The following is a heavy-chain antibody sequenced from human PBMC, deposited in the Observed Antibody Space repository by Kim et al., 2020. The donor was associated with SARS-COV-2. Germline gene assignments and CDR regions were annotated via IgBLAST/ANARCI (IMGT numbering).Heavy chain of an antibody. CDR1: GYTFTSYY. CDR2: INPSGGST. D-gene: IGHD6-13*01. Sequence: ASVKVSCKASGYTFTSYYMHWVRQAPGQGLEWMGIINPSGGSTSYAQKFQGRVTMTRDTSTSTVYMELSSLRSEDTAVYYCARDHSSPSRMVGMDVWGQGTTVTVSS. CDR3: ARDHSSPSRMVGMDV. J-gene: IGHJ6*02. V-gene: IGHV1-46*01.